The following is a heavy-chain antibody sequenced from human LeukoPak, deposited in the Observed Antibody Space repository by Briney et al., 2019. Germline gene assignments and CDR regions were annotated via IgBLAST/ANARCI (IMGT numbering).Heavy chain of an antibody. J-gene: IGHJ5*01. D-gene: IGHD3-22*01. CDR1: GGSISSGDYY. Sequence: PSETLSLTCTVSGGSISSGDYYWSWIRQPPGKGLEWIGYIYYSGSTYYNPSLKSRVTISVDTSKNQFSLKLTSVTAADTAVYYCTRGQWLPVFDFWGQGTLVTVSS. CDR2: IYYSGST. CDR3: TRGQWLPVFDF. V-gene: IGHV4-30-4*02.